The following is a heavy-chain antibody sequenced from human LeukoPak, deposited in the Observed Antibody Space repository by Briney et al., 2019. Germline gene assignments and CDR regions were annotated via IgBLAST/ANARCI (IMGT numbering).Heavy chain of an antibody. V-gene: IGHV4-34*01. D-gene: IGHD4-23*01. CDR3: ARADGLATVVTPGWFDP. CDR1: GGSFSGYY. J-gene: IGHJ5*02. Sequence: SETLSLTCAVYGGSFSGYYWSWIRQPPGKGLEWIGEINHSGSTNYNPSLKSRVTISVDTSKNQFSLKLSSVTAADTAVYYCARADGLATVVTPGWFDPWGQGTLVTVSS. CDR2: INHSGST.